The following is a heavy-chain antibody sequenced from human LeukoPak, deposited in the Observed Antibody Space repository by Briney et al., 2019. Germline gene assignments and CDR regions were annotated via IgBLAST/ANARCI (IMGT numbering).Heavy chain of an antibody. V-gene: IGHV1-2*02. Sequence: ASVKVSCKASGYTFTGYYMHWVRQAPGQGLEWMGWISPNSGGTNYAQKFQGRVTMTRDTSISTAYMELSRLRSDDTAVYYCARAKGFGELVAFDIWGQGTMVTVSS. CDR2: ISPNSGGT. CDR1: GYTFTGYY. J-gene: IGHJ3*02. D-gene: IGHD3-10*01. CDR3: ARAKGFGELVAFDI.